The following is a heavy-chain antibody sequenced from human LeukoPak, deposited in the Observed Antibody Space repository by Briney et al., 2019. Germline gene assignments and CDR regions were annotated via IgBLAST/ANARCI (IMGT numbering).Heavy chain of an antibody. CDR1: GFIFSTYG. CDR3: AKAATVTSLDWYFDL. V-gene: IGHV3-30*18. D-gene: IGHD4-17*01. CDR2: ISYDGINK. Sequence: PGRSLRLSCAASGFIFSTYGTHWVREAPGKGLGWVAVISYDGINKYYADSVKGRFTISSDNSKNTLYLQMNSLRAEDTAVYYCAKAATVTSLDWYFDLWGRGTLVTVSS. J-gene: IGHJ2*01.